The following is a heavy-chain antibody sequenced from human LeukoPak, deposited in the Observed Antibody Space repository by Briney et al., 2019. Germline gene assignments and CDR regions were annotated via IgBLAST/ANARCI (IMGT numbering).Heavy chain of an antibody. D-gene: IGHD3-10*01. J-gene: IGHJ6*02. CDR2: IDPNTGST. V-gene: IGHV1-2*02. CDR1: GYTFTDYY. Sequence: ASVKLSCKPSGYTFTDYYLHWVRQAPGQGLEWMGWIDPNTGSTVYAQDFQGRLTRTRDTSVSTTYMDLRGLGSDDTAVYYCARSPVVVIRGVIEDGMDVWGQGTTVTVSS. CDR3: ARSPVVVIRGVIEDGMDV.